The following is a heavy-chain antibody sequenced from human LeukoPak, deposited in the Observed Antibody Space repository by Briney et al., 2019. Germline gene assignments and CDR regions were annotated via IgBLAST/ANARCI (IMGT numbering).Heavy chain of an antibody. Sequence: SETLSLTCTVSGGSISSGGYYWSWIRQHPGKGLEWIGYIYYSGSTYYNPSLKSRVTISVDTSKNQFSPELSSVTAAATAVYHCASASGSYYTLPYYFDYWGQGTLVTVSS. CDR3: ASASGSYYTLPYYFDY. D-gene: IGHD3-10*01. J-gene: IGHJ4*02. V-gene: IGHV4-31*03. CDR2: IYYSGST. CDR1: GGSISSGGYY.